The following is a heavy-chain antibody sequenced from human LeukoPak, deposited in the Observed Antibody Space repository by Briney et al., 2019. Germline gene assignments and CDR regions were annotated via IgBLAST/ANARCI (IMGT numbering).Heavy chain of an antibody. J-gene: IGHJ5*02. V-gene: IGHV4-4*02. CDR2: IYHSGST. CDR3: ARVQLIVVVPAAMHRWFDP. CDR1: GGSISSSNW. D-gene: IGHD2-2*01. Sequence: SGTLSLTCAVSGGSISSSNWWSWVRQPPGKGLEWIGEIYHSGSTNYNPSLKSRVTISVDKSKNQFSLKLSSVTAADTAVYYCARVQLIVVVPAAMHRWFDPWGQGTVVTVSS.